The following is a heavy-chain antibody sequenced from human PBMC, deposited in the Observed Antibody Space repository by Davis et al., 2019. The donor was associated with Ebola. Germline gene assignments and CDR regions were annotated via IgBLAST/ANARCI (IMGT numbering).Heavy chain of an antibody. J-gene: IGHJ4*02. D-gene: IGHD3-22*01. V-gene: IGHV3-48*03. Sequence: PGGSLRLSCAASGFTFSTYEMNWVRQAPGKGLEWVSYISSSGSTIYYADSVKGRFSISRDNSENTVFLQMSNLRGDDTALYYCARRGGSSGSYLDLWGQGTQVTVSS. CDR3: ARRGGSSGSYLDL. CDR1: GFTFSTYE. CDR2: ISSSGSTI.